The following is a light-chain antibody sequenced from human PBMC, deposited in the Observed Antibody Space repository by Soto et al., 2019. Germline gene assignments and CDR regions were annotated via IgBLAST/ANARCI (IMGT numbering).Light chain of an antibody. CDR2: DVS. CDR1: ASDVGGYSY. J-gene: IGLJ1*01. Sequence: QSALTQPRSVSGSPGQSVTISCTGTASDVGGYSYVSWYQQHPGKVPKLIIYDVSKWPSGVPDRFSGSKSGNTASLTISGLQAEDEGDYYCCSYAGSYTFVFSTGTKLTVL. V-gene: IGLV2-11*01. CDR3: CSYAGSYTFV.